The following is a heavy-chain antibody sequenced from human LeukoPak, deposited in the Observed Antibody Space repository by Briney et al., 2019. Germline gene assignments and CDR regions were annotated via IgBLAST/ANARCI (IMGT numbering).Heavy chain of an antibody. J-gene: IGHJ4*02. Sequence: PSQTLSLTCTVSGGSISSGSYYWSWIRQPAGRGLEWIGRIYASGSTNYNPSLKSRVTISVDTSKNQFSLKLSSVTAADTAVYYCARARAAANYWGQGTLVTVSS. D-gene: IGHD6-13*01. V-gene: IGHV4-61*02. CDR3: ARARAAANY. CDR1: GGSISSGSYY. CDR2: IYASGST.